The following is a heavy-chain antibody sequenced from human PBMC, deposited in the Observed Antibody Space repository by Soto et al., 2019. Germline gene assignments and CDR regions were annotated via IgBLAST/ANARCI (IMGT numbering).Heavy chain of an antibody. CDR1: GYTFTSYD. D-gene: IGHD3-3*01. V-gene: IGHV1-8*01. CDR3: ARVMRFTGDYYYYHMDV. Sequence: ASVKVSCKASGYTFTSYDINWVRQATGQGLEWMGWMNPNSGNTGYAQKFQGRVTMTRNTSISTAYMELSSLRSEDTAVYYCARVMRFTGDYYYYHMDVWGKGTTVTVSS. CDR2: MNPNSGNT. J-gene: IGHJ6*03.